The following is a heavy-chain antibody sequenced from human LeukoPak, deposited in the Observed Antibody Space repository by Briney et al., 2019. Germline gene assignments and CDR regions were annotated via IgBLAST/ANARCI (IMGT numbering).Heavy chain of an antibody. CDR3: ARDSPMVREEIESRDY. J-gene: IGHJ4*02. Sequence: GGSLRLSCAASGFTFSSYSMNWVRQAPGKGLEWVSSISSSSSYIYYADSVKGRFTISRDNAKNSLYLQMNSLRAEDTAVYYCARDSPMVREEIESRDYWGQGTLVTVSS. CDR1: GFTFSSYS. CDR2: ISSSSSYI. D-gene: IGHD3-10*01. V-gene: IGHV3-21*01.